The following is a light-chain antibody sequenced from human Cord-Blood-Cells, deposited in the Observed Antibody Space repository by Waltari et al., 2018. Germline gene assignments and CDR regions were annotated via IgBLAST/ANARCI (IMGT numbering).Light chain of an antibody. V-gene: IGKV3-11*01. CDR1: QSVSSY. Sequence: EIVLTQSPATLSLSPGETATLPYRASQSVSSYLAWYQQKPGQAPRLLIYDASNRATGIPARFSGSGSGTDFTLTISSLEPEDFAVYYCQQRSNWPRGLTFGGGTKVEIK. CDR2: DAS. J-gene: IGKJ4*01. CDR3: QQRSNWPRGLT.